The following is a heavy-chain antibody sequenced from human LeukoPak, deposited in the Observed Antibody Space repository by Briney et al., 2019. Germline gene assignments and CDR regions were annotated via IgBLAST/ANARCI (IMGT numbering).Heavy chain of an antibody. V-gene: IGHV5-51*01. J-gene: IGHJ4*02. CDR2: IYPGDSDT. CDR1: GYSFTSYW. CDR3: ARAALSGSYYFDY. D-gene: IGHD1-26*01. Sequence: GESLQISSKGSGYSFTSYWIGWVRQMPGKGLEWMGIIYPGDSDTRYSPSFQGQVTISADKSISTAYLQWSSLKASDTAMYYCARAALSGSYYFDYWGQGTLVTVPP.